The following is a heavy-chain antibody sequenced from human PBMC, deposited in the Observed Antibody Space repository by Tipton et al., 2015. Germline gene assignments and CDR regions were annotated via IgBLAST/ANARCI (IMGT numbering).Heavy chain of an antibody. Sequence: GLVKPSETMSLTCDVSGYSINNDYYWGWIRQAPGKGLEWIGFVYPGGGTYYNPSLKSRVTMSRDTSTNQFSLKLTSVTAADTAVYYCACQDYDSLTRDYQTVDYWGQGTLVTVSS. D-gene: IGHD3-9*01. CDR3: ACQDYDSLTRDYQTVDY. J-gene: IGHJ4*02. V-gene: IGHV4-38-2*01. CDR2: VYPGGGT. CDR1: GYSINNDYY.